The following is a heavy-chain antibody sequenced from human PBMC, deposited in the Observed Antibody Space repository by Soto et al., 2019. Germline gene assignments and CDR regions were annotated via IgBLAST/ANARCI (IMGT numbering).Heavy chain of an antibody. Sequence: DVQLVESGGGLFQTGGSLRLSCAASGFTFSAHYMDWVRQAPGKGLEWVGGIKNKANSYTTEYAASVEGRFTISREDSQISLYLQLNSLKTEDTAVYYCAIVSLVGPSGGREFDYWGQGSQVAVSS. D-gene: IGHD1-26*01. J-gene: IGHJ4*02. CDR3: AIVSLVGPSGGREFDY. CDR1: GFTFSAHY. V-gene: IGHV3-72*01. CDR2: IKNKANSYTT.